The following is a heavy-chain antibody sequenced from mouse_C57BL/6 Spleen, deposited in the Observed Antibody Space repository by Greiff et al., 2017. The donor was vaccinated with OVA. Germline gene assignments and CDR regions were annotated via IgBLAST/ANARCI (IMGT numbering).Heavy chain of an antibody. Sequence: VKLMESGAELVRPGTSVKVSCKASGYAFTNYLIEWVKQRPGQGLEWIGVINPGSGGTNYNEKFKGKATLTADKSSSTAYMQLSSLTSEDSAVYFCARSNYGNYVYFDYWGQGTTLTVSS. D-gene: IGHD2-1*01. CDR1: GYAFTNYL. CDR2: INPGSGGT. V-gene: IGHV1-54*01. CDR3: ARSNYGNYVYFDY. J-gene: IGHJ2*01.